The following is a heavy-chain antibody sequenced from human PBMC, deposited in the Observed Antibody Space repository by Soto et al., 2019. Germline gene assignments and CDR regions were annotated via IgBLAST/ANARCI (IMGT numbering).Heavy chain of an antibody. Sequence: GGSLRLSCAASGFTFSTYVMHWVRQAPGKGLEWLAVISYDGGSKNYADSVKGRFTISRDNSKNTLYLQMNNLRIEDTAVYYCVRDGPHITIYGYGHYWGQGTLVTVSS. J-gene: IGHJ4*02. CDR2: ISYDGGSK. V-gene: IGHV3-30-3*01. CDR3: VRDGPHITIYGYGHY. D-gene: IGHD3-3*01. CDR1: GFTFSTYV.